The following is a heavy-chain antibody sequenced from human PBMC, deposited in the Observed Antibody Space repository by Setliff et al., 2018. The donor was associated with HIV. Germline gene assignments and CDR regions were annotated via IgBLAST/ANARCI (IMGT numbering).Heavy chain of an antibody. CDR2: IITSLGGVT. Sequence: SVKVSCKASGDSFNTYSVSWVRQAPGQGLEWMGGIITSLGGVTKYAQKFQGRVTITADGSTDTVYMELRSLRSDDTAVYYCARVGVGAAIWPSYFDYWGQGTLVTVSS. V-gene: IGHV1-69*10. CDR3: ARVGVGAAIWPSYFDY. CDR1: GDSFNTYS. D-gene: IGHD1-26*01. J-gene: IGHJ4*02.